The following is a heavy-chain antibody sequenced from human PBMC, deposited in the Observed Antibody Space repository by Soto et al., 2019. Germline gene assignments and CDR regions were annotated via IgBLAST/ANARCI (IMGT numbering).Heavy chain of an antibody. CDR2: INSDGSST. D-gene: IGHD5-12*01. CDR1: GFTFSSYW. CDR3: ARDLGDGYNRLFDY. V-gene: IGHV3-74*01. J-gene: IGHJ4*02. Sequence: GESLKISCAASGFTFSSYWMHWVRQAPGKGLVWVSRINSDGSSTSYADSVKGRFTISRDNAKNTLYLQMNSLRAEDTAVYYCARDLGDGYNRLFDYWGQGTLVTVSS.